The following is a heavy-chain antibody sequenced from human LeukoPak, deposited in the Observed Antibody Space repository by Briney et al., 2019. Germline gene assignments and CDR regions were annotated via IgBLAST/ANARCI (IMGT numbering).Heavy chain of an antibody. CDR2: MHYSGST. CDR3: CGSGWFAGPFGY. J-gene: IGHJ4*02. V-gene: IGHV4-39*07. Sequence: TSETLSLTCSVSGGSITKNGYYWGWIRQSPETGLEWIGSMHYSGSTYYNPSLNSRVTISVDTSKNQFSLKLTSVTAADTAVYYCCGSGWFAGPFGYWGQGALVTVSS. CDR1: GGSITKNGYY. D-gene: IGHD6-19*01.